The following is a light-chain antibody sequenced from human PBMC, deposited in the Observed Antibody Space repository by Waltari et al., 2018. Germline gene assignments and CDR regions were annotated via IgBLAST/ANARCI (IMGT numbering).Light chain of an antibody. CDR3: LQYNSYPWT. CDR1: QSIVVW. Sequence: DIQVTQSPSTLSAPVGDEVTITCRASQSIVVWLAWYQQKPGKAPRLLIYKASYLESGVPSRFSGSASGTAFTLTISSLQADDFATYYCLQYNSYPWTFGQGTTVEIK. CDR2: KAS. V-gene: IGKV1-5*03. J-gene: IGKJ1*01.